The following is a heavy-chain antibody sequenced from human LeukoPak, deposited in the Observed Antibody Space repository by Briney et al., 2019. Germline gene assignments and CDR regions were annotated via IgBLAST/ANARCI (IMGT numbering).Heavy chain of an antibody. CDR1: GYAFTSYG. V-gene: IGHV1-18*01. J-gene: IGHJ6*03. CDR2: ISAYNGNT. CDR3: ARSIMIFGVVTPDYYYYMDV. Sequence: GASVKVSCKASGYAFTSYGISWVRQAPGQGLEWMGWISAYNGNTNYAQKLQGRVTMTTDTSTSPAYMELRSLRSDDTAVYYCARSIMIFGVVTPDYYYYMDVWGKGTTVTVSS. D-gene: IGHD3-3*01.